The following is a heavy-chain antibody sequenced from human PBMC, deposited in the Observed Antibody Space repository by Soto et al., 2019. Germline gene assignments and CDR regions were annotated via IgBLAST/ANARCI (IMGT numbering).Heavy chain of an antibody. D-gene: IGHD6-19*01. J-gene: IGHJ4*02. CDR3: AKDASRTSGWYYFDY. Sequence: EVQLLESGGGLVQPGGSLRLSCAASGFTFSILAMGWVRQAPGKGLEWVSVIDYTGGTTYYTDSVKGRFILSRDNSKKMLYLQMNSLRAEDTAVYYCAKDASRTSGWYYFDYWGQGALVTVSS. CDR1: GFTFSILA. CDR2: IDYTGGTT. V-gene: IGHV3-23*01.